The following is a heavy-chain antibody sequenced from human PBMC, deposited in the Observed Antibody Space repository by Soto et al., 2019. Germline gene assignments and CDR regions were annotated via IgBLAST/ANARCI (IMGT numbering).Heavy chain of an antibody. V-gene: IGHV2-5*02. CDR2: IYWDDDK. Sequence: QITLNESGPTVVKPAETLTLTCTFSGFSLTTSGVGVGWIRQSPGKAPEWLALIYWDDDKRYSASLKSRLTITKDSSKNQVVLTMASVDPADTATYYGAHRILRTVFGLVTTTAIYFDFWGQGAPGGVSS. CDR3: AHRILRTVFGLVTTTAIYFDF. D-gene: IGHD3-3*01. CDR1: GFSLTTSGVG. J-gene: IGHJ4*02.